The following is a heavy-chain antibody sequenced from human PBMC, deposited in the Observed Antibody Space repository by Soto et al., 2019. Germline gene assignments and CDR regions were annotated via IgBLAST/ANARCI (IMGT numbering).Heavy chain of an antibody. J-gene: IGHJ6*02. Sequence: GGSLRLSCGGSGITFSRYAMTWVRQTPGKGLEWVSAINDRGDETFYADSVKGRFTISRDNSKNTLYLQMNSLRAEDTAVYYCASLGFLEWLLDPPSYYYGMDVWGQGTTVTVSS. V-gene: IGHV3-23*01. D-gene: IGHD3-3*01. CDR2: INDRGDET. CDR3: ASLGFLEWLLDPPSYYYGMDV. CDR1: GITFSRYA.